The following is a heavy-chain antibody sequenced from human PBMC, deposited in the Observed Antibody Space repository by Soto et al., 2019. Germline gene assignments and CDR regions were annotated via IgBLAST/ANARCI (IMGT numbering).Heavy chain of an antibody. Sequence: QVTLKESGPVLVNPTETLTLTCTVSGFSLSNARMGVSWIRQPPGKALEWLAHIFSNDEKSYSTSLKSRLTISKDTSKSQVVLTMTNMDPVDTATYYCARGSGPGATIIHFDYWGQGTLVTVSS. CDR2: IFSNDEK. CDR3: ARGSGPGATIIHFDY. CDR1: GFSLSNARMG. V-gene: IGHV2-26*01. D-gene: IGHD1-26*01. J-gene: IGHJ4*02.